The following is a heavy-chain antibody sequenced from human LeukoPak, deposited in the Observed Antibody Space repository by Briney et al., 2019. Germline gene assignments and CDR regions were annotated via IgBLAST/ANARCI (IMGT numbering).Heavy chain of an antibody. Sequence: GRSLRLSCAASGFTFSSYGMHWVRQAPGKGLEWVAVIWNDGSKKYYADYVKGRFTISRDNSKNTLYLHMNSLRAEDTALYYCVRGVWHVATEMVLDYWGQGTPVTVSS. J-gene: IGHJ4*02. CDR3: VRGVWHVATEMVLDY. CDR2: IWNDGSKK. V-gene: IGHV3-33*01. D-gene: IGHD5-18*01. CDR1: GFTFSSYG.